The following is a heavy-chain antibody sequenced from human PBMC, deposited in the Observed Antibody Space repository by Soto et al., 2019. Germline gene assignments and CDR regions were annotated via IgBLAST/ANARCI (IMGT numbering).Heavy chain of an antibody. CDR2: ISGSGGST. CDR3: AKGKGPAHPYCSGGSCYSDVYYYYYYMDV. Sequence: GGSLRLSCAASGFTFSSYAMSWVRQAPGKGLEWVSAISGSGGSTYYADSVKGRFTISRDNSKNTLYLQMNSLRAEDTAVYYCAKGKGPAHPYCSGGSCYSDVYYYYYYMDVWGKGTTVTVSS. CDR1: GFTFSSYA. D-gene: IGHD2-15*01. V-gene: IGHV3-23*01. J-gene: IGHJ6*03.